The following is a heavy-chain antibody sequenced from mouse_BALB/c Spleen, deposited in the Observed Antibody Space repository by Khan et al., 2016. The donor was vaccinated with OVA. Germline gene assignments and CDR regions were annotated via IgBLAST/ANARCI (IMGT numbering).Heavy chain of an antibody. D-gene: IGHD2-10*01. Sequence: LVESGPELKKPGETVKISCKASGYTFTNYGMNWVKQSPGKALKWMGWINTYTGEPTYADDFKGRFAFSLKTSASTAYLQINNLKNEDTATYFCARPPYFSYTLDYWGQGTSVTVSS. CDR3: ARPPYFSYTLDY. V-gene: IGHV9-3-1*01. CDR1: GYTFTNYG. CDR2: INTYTGEP. J-gene: IGHJ4*01.